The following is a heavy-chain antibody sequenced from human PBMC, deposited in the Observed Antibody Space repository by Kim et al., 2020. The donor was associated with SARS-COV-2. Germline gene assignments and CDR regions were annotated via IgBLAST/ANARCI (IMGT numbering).Heavy chain of an antibody. D-gene: IGHD3-10*01. CDR3: TTAGSY. Sequence: TESGTTQAAAHVKDKFTISRDDSKNTLYLQMNSLKTDDTAVYYCTTAGSYWGQGTLVTVSS. CDR2: TESGTT. J-gene: IGHJ4*02. V-gene: IGHV3-15*01.